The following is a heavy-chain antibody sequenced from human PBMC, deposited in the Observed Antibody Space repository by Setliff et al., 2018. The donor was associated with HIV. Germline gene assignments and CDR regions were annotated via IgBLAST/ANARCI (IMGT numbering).Heavy chain of an antibody. CDR1: GFNFTSYS. J-gene: IGHJ4*02. Sequence: GGSLRLSCVASGFNFTSYSMNWVRQAPGKGLEWVSSISSSGNYMFYADSVKGRFTISRDNAGNSLSLLMNSLRAEDTAVYFCARQLSNSLESWGQGTPVTVSS. D-gene: IGHD1-1*01. CDR3: ARQLSNSLES. CDR2: ISSSGNYM. V-gene: IGHV3-21*01.